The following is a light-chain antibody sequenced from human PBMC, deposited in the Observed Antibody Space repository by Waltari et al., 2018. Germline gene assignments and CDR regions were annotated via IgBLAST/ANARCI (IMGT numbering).Light chain of an antibody. CDR1: QSISSY. CDR2: AAS. CDR3: QQSYSTPPT. Sequence: DIQMTQSPSSLSASVGDRVTITCRASQSISSYLNWYQQKPGKAPKLLIYAASSLKSGVPSRFSGSGSGTDFTLTISSLQPKDFATYYCQQSYSTPPTFGGGTKVEIK. V-gene: IGKV1-39*01. J-gene: IGKJ4*01.